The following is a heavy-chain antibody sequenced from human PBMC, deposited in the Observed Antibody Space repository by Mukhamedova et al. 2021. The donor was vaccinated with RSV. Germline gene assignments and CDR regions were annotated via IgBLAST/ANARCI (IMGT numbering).Heavy chain of an antibody. J-gene: IGHJ4*02. Sequence: GLEWMGWMNPNSGNTGYAQKFQGRVTMTRNTSISTAYMELSSLRSEDTAVYYCARGRDRWYSSSRKTNYFDYWGQGTLVTVSS. D-gene: IGHD6-6*01. CDR3: ARGRDRWYSSSRKTNYFDY. CDR2: MNPNSGNT. V-gene: IGHV1-8*01.